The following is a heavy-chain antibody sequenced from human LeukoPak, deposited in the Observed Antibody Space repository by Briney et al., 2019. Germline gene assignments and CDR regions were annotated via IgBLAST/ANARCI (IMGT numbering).Heavy chain of an antibody. Sequence: GGSLRLSCAASGFTFSSYAMSWVRKAPGKGLEWVSAISGSGSSTYYADSVKGRFNICRDNSKNTRYLQINRQRAEDTAVYYCAKDVNILTGYFLDYWGQGTLVTVSS. V-gene: IGHV3-23*01. J-gene: IGHJ4*02. CDR1: GFTFSSYA. CDR2: ISGSGSST. CDR3: AKDVNILTGYFLDY. D-gene: IGHD3-9*01.